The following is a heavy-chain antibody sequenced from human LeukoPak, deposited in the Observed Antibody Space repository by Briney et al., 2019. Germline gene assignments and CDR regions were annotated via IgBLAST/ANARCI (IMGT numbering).Heavy chain of an antibody. CDR1: DFSFITYA. Sequence: GGSLRLSCAASDFSFITYAMSWVRQAPGKGLEWVSTISGGGDATYYADSVKGRFTISRDNSRNTLYLQMNSLRVEDTAVYYCARVGYGSGNWFDPWGQGTLVTVSS. J-gene: IGHJ5*02. V-gene: IGHV3-23*01. D-gene: IGHD3-10*01. CDR2: ISGGGDAT. CDR3: ARVGYGSGNWFDP.